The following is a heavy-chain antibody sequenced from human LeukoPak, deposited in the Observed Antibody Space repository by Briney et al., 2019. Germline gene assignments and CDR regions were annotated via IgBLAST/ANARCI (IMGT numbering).Heavy chain of an antibody. V-gene: IGHV4-61*08. J-gene: IGHJ5*02. CDR3: ARHVRGYYYDSSGYYWGFDP. CDR2: IYYSGST. Sequence: SETLSLTCAVSGGSISSGGYSWSWIRQPPGKGLEWIGYIYYSGSTNYNPSLKSRVTISVDTSKNQFSLKLSSVTAADTAVYYCARHVRGYYYDSSGYYWGFDPWGQGTLVTVSS. D-gene: IGHD3-22*01. CDR1: GGSISSGGYS.